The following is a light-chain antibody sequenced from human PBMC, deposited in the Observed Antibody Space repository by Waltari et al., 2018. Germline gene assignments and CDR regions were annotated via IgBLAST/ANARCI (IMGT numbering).Light chain of an antibody. V-gene: IGLV2-14*03. CDR1: TSDVRDYNY. J-gene: IGLJ1*01. Sequence: QSALTQPASVSGSPGQSITISCTGTTSDVRDYNYVSWYQHHPVTAPKRMLYDVNNRPSGVSNRFSGSKSGNTASLTISGLQAEDEADYYCSSYTSSNTYVFGTGTKVTVL. CDR3: SSYTSSNTYV. CDR2: DVN.